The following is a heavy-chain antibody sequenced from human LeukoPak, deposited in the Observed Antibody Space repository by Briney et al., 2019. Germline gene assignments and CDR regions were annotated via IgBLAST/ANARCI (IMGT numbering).Heavy chain of an antibody. V-gene: IGHV3-72*01. Sequence: GGSLRLSCTASGFIFGDFSMSWLRQAPGKGLEWVGRIRKKANSYTTEYAASVKGRFTISRDDSKYSLYLQMNSLQTEDTAVYFCARVGPRYYFDYWGQGTLVTVSS. D-gene: IGHD3-9*01. CDR1: GFIFGDFS. J-gene: IGHJ4*02. CDR2: IRKKANSYTT. CDR3: ARVGPRYYFDY.